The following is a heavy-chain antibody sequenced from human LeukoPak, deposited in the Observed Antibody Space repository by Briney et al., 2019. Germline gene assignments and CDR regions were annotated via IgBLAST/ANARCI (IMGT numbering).Heavy chain of an antibody. D-gene: IGHD3-22*01. CDR1: GYTFTGYY. CDR3: ARGRGHYDSSDYYYEGDGFDI. V-gene: IGHV1-2*02. CDR2: IDPNSDGT. Sequence: ASVKVSCKASGYTFTGYYMHWVRQAPGQGLEWMGWIDPNSDGTNYSQKFQGRVTMTRDTSISAAYMELSRLRSDDTAVYYCARGRGHYDSSDYYYEGDGFDIWGQGTMVTVSS. J-gene: IGHJ3*02.